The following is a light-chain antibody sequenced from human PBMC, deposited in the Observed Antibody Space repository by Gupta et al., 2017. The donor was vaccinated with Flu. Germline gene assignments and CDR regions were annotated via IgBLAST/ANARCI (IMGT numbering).Light chain of an antibody. V-gene: IGKV1-5*03. Sequence: PSTLSASVSACRTSPCRVRKSVSSWLDWYQQKPGKSPRLLIYKASSLESGVPSRFSGSGSGTEFTLTISSLQPDDFATYYCQQANSYSYTFGQGTKVEIK. CDR1: KSVSSW. CDR3: QQANSYSYT. J-gene: IGKJ1*01. CDR2: KAS.